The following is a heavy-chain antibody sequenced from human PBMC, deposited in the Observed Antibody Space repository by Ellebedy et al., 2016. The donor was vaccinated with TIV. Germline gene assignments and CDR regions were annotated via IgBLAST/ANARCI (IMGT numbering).Heavy chain of an antibody. CDR3: ARVIAVPTYYFDY. CDR1: GGSFSGYY. Sequence: SETLSLTXAVYGGSFSGYYWSWIRQPPGKGLEWIGEINHSGSTNYNPSLKSRVTISVDTSKNQFSLKLSSVTAADTAVYYCARVIAVPTYYFDYWGQGTLVTVSS. V-gene: IGHV4-34*01. CDR2: INHSGST. J-gene: IGHJ4*02. D-gene: IGHD6-19*01.